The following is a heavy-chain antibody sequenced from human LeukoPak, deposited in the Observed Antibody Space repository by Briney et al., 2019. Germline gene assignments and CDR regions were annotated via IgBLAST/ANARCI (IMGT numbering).Heavy chain of an antibody. D-gene: IGHD4-17*01. V-gene: IGHV3-23*01. CDR3: ARFLYGDYAGVDY. J-gene: IGHJ4*02. CDR1: GFIFSSYG. CDR2: ISGSDGGT. Sequence: GGTLRLSCAASGFIFSSYGMTWVRQAPGKGLEWVSAISGSDGGTNYADSVKGRFTVSRDNSKNTLYLQMNSLRAEDTAVYYCARFLYGDYAGVDYWGQGTLVTVSS.